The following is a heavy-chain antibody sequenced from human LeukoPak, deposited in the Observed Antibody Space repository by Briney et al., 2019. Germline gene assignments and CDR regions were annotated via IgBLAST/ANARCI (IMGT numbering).Heavy chain of an antibody. CDR1: GGSVSSSNYY. Sequence: PSETLSLTCIVSGGSVSSSNYYWGWIRQPPGKGLEWIGEINHSGSTNYNPSLKSRVTISVDTSKNQFSLKLSSVTAADTAVYYCARGPDYGDYSDYWGQGTLVTVSS. CDR3: ARGPDYGDYSDY. CDR2: INHSGST. D-gene: IGHD4-17*01. J-gene: IGHJ4*02. V-gene: IGHV4-39*07.